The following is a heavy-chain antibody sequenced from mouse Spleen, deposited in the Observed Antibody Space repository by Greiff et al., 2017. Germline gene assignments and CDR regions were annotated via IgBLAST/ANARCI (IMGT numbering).Heavy chain of an antibody. CDR3: ARRWGYAMDY. CDR2: INPSTGGT. J-gene: IGHJ4*01. V-gene: IGHV1-42*01. CDR1: GYSFTGYY. Sequence: VQLQQSGPELVKPGASVKISCKASGYSFTGYYMNWVKQSPEKSLEWIGEINPSTGGTTYNQKFKAKATLTVDKSSSTAYMQLKSLTSEDSAVYYCARRWGYAMDYWGQGTSVTVSS. D-gene: IGHD2-3*01.